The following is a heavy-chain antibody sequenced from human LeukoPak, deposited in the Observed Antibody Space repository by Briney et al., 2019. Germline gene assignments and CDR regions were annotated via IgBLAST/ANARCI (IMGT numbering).Heavy chain of an antibody. CDR2: IYYSGST. D-gene: IGHD2-2*01. CDR1: GGSISSGDYY. V-gene: IGHV4-30-4*01. Sequence: SETLSLTCTVSGGSISSGDYYWSWIRQPPGKGPEWIGYIYYSGSTYYNPSLKSRVTISVDTSKNQFSLKLSSVTAADTAVYYCARKTPYCSSTSCYHWFDPWGQGTLVTVSS. CDR3: ARKTPYCSSTSCYHWFDP. J-gene: IGHJ5*02.